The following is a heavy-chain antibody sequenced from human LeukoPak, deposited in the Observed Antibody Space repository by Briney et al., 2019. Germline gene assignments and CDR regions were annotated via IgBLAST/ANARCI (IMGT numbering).Heavy chain of an antibody. D-gene: IGHD3-3*01. CDR3: ASWAGNTQSDSWSGPFDY. CDR2: ISGSGRTT. V-gene: IGHV3-48*03. J-gene: IGHJ4*02. Sequence: GGSLRLSCAVSGLTFSNFKMNWVRQALGKGLEWVSYISGSGRTTFYADSVKGRFTISRDNAKNSLYLQMSSLRVEDTAVYYCASWAGNTQSDSWSGPFDYWGQGTLVTVSS. CDR1: GLTFSNFK.